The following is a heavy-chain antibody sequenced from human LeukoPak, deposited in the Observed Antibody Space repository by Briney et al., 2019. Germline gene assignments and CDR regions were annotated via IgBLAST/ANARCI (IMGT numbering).Heavy chain of an antibody. CDR3: AKSVRGWYGVDY. J-gene: IGHJ4*02. V-gene: IGHV3-66*01. CDR2: FHSGGST. D-gene: IGHD6-19*01. Sequence: GGSLRLSCAASGFTVSSNYMTWDRQAPGRGLEWVSVFHSGGSTYYADSVKGRFTISRDTPKNTLYLQMNSLRAEDTAVYYCAKSVRGWYGVDYWGQGTLVTVSS. CDR1: GFTVSSNY.